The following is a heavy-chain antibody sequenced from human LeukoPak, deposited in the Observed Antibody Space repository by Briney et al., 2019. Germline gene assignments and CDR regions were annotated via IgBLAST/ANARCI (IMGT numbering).Heavy chain of an antibody. CDR2: INPDSGGT. CDR3: ARGRGSWYDSSGSPYIRFDY. V-gene: IGHV1-2*02. Sequence: VASVKVSCKASGYTFTGYFIHWVRQAPGQGLEWMGWINPDSGGTNYAQKFQGRVTMTRDTSISTAYMELSRLRSDDSAIYYCARGRGSWYDSSGSPYIRFDYWGQGTPVTVSS. D-gene: IGHD3-22*01. J-gene: IGHJ4*02. CDR1: GYTFTGYF.